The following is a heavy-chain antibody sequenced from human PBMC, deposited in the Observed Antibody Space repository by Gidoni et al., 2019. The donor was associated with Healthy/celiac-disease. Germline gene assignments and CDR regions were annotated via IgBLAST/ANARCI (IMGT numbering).Heavy chain of an antibody. Sequence: QVQLVESGGGVVQPGRSLRPSCAASGFHFSSYAMHWVRQDPGKGLEWVAVISYDGSNKYYADSVKGRFTISRDNSKNTLYLQMNSLRAEDTAVYYCARDGPVGSGDYPDYWGQGTLVTVSS. CDR1: GFHFSSYA. V-gene: IGHV3-30*14. CDR2: ISYDGSNK. J-gene: IGHJ4*02. CDR3: ARDGPVGSGDYPDY. D-gene: IGHD3-22*01.